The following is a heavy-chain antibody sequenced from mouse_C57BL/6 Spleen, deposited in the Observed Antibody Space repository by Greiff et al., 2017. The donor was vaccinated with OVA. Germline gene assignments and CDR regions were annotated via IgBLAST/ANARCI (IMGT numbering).Heavy chain of an antibody. J-gene: IGHJ3*01. CDR1: GYTFTGYW. CDR3: ARKSLTTGFAY. CDR2: ILPGSGST. V-gene: IGHV1-9*01. Sequence: QVQLQQSGAELMKPGASVKPSCKATGYTFTGYWIEWVKQRPGHGLEWIGEILPGSGSTNYNEKFKGKATFTADTSSNTAYMQLSSLTTEDSAIYYCARKSLTTGFAYWGQGTLVTVSA. D-gene: IGHD1-1*01.